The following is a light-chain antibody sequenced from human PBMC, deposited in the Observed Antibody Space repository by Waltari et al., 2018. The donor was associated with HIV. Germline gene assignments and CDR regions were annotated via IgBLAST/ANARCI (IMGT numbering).Light chain of an antibody. Sequence: QSALTQPASVSGSPGQSITISCTGTSSDVGSYNLVSWYQYHPGNPPKLMIYEASKRPSGVSNRFSGSKSGNTASLTIAGLQAEDEADYYCCSYAGSSTLVFGGGTKLTVL. J-gene: IGLJ3*02. CDR1: SSDVGSYNL. V-gene: IGLV2-23*01. CDR2: EAS. CDR3: CSYAGSSTLV.